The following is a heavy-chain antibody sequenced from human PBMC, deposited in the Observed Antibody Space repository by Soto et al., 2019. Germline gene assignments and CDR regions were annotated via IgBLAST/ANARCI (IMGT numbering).Heavy chain of an antibody. CDR3: ARATNIFVITHSSTVDV. J-gene: IGHJ6*02. CDR1: GGSISNGGHY. CDR2: IYYSGST. D-gene: IGHD3-9*01. Sequence: QVQLQESGPGLVKPSQTLSLICTVSGGSISNGGHYWSWIRQHPGKGLEWFGYIYYSGSTYYNPSLNSRFTMSVDTSKNQFSLKLNSVTAADTAVYYCARATNIFVITHSSTVDVWGQGTTVTVSS. V-gene: IGHV4-31*03.